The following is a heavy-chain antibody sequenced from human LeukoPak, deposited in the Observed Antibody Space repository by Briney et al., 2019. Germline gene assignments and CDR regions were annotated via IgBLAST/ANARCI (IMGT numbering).Heavy chain of an antibody. J-gene: IGHJ5*02. D-gene: IGHD2-15*01. CDR3: AKYYIGYCSGGSCSGGFDP. CDR2: ISGGGGGT. CDR1: GFTFNNYT. V-gene: IGHV3-23*01. Sequence: GGSLRLSCTASGFTFNNYTMSWVRQAPGKGLEWVSTISGGGGGTYYADSVKGRLTISRDNSRNTLYLQMNSLRAEDTAVYYCAKYYIGYCSGGSCSGGFDPWGQGTLVTVSP.